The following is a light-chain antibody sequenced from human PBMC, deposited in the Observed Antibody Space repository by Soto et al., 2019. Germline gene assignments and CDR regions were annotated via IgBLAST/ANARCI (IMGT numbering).Light chain of an antibody. Sequence: DIQMTQSPSTLSASVGDRVTITCRASQTITTWLAWYQQKPGKAPKLLIYDASTLESGVPSRFSGSGFGTEFTLTISSLQPDDFATYYCQQSYSTPWTFGQGTKVDIK. CDR2: DAS. CDR3: QQSYSTPWT. V-gene: IGKV1-5*01. CDR1: QTITTW. J-gene: IGKJ1*01.